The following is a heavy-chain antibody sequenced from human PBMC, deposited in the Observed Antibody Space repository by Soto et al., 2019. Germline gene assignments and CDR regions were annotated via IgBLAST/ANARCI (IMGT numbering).Heavy chain of an antibody. Sequence: SRNLSCPASEVTFGYYTMIWGSPAPGKGLEWVGFIRSKASGGTTEYAASVKGRFTISRDDSKSIAYLQMNSLKTEDTAVYYCTRDYEVWSGPGAYYYYYGMDGWGQRTRVAVSS. CDR2: IRSKASGGTT. J-gene: IGHJ6*02. V-gene: IGHV3-49*04. CDR3: TRDYEVWSGPGAYYYYYGMDG. D-gene: IGHD3-3*01. CDR1: EVTFGYYT.